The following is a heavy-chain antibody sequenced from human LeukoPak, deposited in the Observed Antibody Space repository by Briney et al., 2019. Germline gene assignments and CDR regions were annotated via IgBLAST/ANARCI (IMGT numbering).Heavy chain of an antibody. CDR2: IYYSGST. CDR3: ARGGAMDV. CDR1: GGSISSSSYY. J-gene: IGHJ6*03. Sequence: SETLSLTYTVSGGSISSSSYYWGWIRQPPGKGLEWIGSIYYSGSTYYNPSLKSRVTISVDTSKNQFSLKLSSVTAADTAVYYCARGGAMDVWGKGTTVTVSS. D-gene: IGHD1-26*01. V-gene: IGHV4-39*07.